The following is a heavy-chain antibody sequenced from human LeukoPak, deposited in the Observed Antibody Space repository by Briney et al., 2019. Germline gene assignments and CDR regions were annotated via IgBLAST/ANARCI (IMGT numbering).Heavy chain of an antibody. CDR1: GGSISRSTFY. V-gene: IGHV4-39*07. CDR3: ARVSFARNFDY. Sequence: PSETLSLTCNVSGGSISRSTFYWGWIRQPPGKGLEWIGSIYYTGSAYYNPSIRSRVSISVDTSKNMFSLKLSSVTAADTAVYYCARVSFARNFDYWGQGTLVTVSS. D-gene: IGHD1-26*01. CDR2: IYYTGSA. J-gene: IGHJ4*02.